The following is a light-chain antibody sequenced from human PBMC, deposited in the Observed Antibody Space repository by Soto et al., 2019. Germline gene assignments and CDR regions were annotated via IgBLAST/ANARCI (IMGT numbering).Light chain of an antibody. CDR3: QHYNSYSEA. J-gene: IGKJ1*01. CDR1: QTTSSW. CDR2: KAS. Sequence: DIPMTQFPCSLSGSVGARVTIASRASQTTSSWLAWDQHKPGKAPKLLIYKASTLKSGVPSRFIGIGSGTEFTLTISSLQPDDFATYYCQHYNSYSEAFCQGTKVDI. V-gene: IGKV1-5*03.